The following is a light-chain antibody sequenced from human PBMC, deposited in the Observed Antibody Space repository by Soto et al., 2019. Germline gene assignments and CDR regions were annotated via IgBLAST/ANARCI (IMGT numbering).Light chain of an antibody. Sequence: EIVLTQSPCTLSLSPGERATLSCRASQSVSRYLAWYQQKPGQAPRLLIYDASSRATGIPARFSGSGSGTEFTLTISSLQSEDFAVYYCQQYNDWPRTFGQGTKVDIK. J-gene: IGKJ1*01. CDR2: DAS. V-gene: IGKV3D-15*01. CDR3: QQYNDWPRT. CDR1: QSVSRY.